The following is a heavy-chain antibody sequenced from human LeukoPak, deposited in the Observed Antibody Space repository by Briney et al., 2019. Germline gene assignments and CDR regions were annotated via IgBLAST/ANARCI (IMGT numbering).Heavy chain of an antibody. V-gene: IGHV3-21*01. CDR1: GFTFSSYY. Sequence: PGGSLRLPCAASGFTFSSYYMSWVRQAPGKGLEWVSSISSSSTYMFYADSVRGRFTISRDNAKNSLYLQMNSLRAEDTAVYYCARDRGSGRHTFDYWGQRTLVAVSS. CDR2: ISSSSTYM. J-gene: IGHJ4*02. D-gene: IGHD6-19*01. CDR3: ARDRGSGRHTFDY.